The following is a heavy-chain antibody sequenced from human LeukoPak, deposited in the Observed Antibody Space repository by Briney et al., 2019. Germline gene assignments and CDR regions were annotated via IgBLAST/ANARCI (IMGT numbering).Heavy chain of an antibody. CDR2: ISGSGGST. CDR1: GFTLSSYA. D-gene: IGHD3-22*01. Sequence: GGSLRLSCAASGFTLSSYAMSWVRQAPGKRLEWVSVISGSGGSTYYADSVKGRFTISRDNSKNTLYVQMNSLRVEDTAVYYCAKGPQVGSGYHPDYWGQGTLVTVSS. V-gene: IGHV3-23*01. CDR3: AKGPQVGSGYHPDY. J-gene: IGHJ4*02.